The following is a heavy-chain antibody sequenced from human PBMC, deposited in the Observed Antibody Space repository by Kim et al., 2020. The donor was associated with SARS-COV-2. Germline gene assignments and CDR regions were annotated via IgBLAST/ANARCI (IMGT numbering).Heavy chain of an antibody. J-gene: IGHJ4*02. Sequence: YAQKFQGRVTITADESTSTAYMELSSLRSEDTAVYYCAREGEEWELSTPLWGQGTLVTVSS. D-gene: IGHD1-26*01. V-gene: IGHV1-69*01. CDR3: AREGEEWELSTPL.